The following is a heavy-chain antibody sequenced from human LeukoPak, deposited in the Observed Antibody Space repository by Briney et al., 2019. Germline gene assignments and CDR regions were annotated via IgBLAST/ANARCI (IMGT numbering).Heavy chain of an antibody. CDR3: AREPFYGDYDLDY. J-gene: IGHJ4*02. CDR2: ISSSSSYI. CDR1: GFTFSSYS. Sequence: GGSLRLSCAASGFTFSSYSMNWVRQAPGKGLEWVSSISSSSSYIYYADSVKGRFTISRDNAKNPLYLQMNSLRAEDTAVYYCAREPFYGDYDLDYWGQGTLVTVSS. V-gene: IGHV3-21*01. D-gene: IGHD4-17*01.